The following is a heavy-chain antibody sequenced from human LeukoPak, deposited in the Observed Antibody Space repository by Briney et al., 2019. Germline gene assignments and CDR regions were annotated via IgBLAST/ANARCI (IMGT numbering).Heavy chain of an antibody. D-gene: IGHD4-11*01. J-gene: IGHJ4*02. CDR3: ARVLVHTMTT. V-gene: IGHV4-59*01. CDR1: GGSISSYY. Sequence: PSETLSLTCTVSGGSISSYYWSWIRQPPGKGLEWIGYIYYSGSTDYNPSLESRVTISVDTSKNQFSLKLSSVTAADTTVYYCARVLVHTMTTWGQGTLVTVSS. CDR2: IYYSGST.